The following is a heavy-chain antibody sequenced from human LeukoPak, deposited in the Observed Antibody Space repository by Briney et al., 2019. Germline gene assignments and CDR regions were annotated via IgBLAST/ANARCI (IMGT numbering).Heavy chain of an antibody. D-gene: IGHD3-9*01. CDR3: ACQTYYDILTGQFDY. Sequence: SETLSLTCTVSGYSISSGYYWGWIRQPPGKGLEWIGSIYHSGSTYYNPSLKSRVTISVDTSKNQFSLKLSSVTAADTAVYYCACQTYYDILTGQFDYWGQGTLVTVSS. J-gene: IGHJ4*02. CDR1: GYSISSGYY. CDR2: IYHSGST. V-gene: IGHV4-38-2*02.